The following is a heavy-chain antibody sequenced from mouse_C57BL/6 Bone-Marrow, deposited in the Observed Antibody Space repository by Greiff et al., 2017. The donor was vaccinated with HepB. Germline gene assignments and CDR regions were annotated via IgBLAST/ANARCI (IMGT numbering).Heavy chain of an antibody. CDR2: IDPETGGT. D-gene: IGHD2-4*01. V-gene: IGHV1-15*01. J-gene: IGHJ3*01. CDR1: GYTFTDYE. Sequence: QLQESGAELVRPGASVTLSCKASGYTFTDYEMHWVKQTPVHGLEWIGAIDPETGGTAYNQKFKGKAILTADKSSSTAYMELRSLTSEDSAVYYCTRWDYGGEVWFAYWGQGTLVTVSA. CDR3: TRWDYGGEVWFAY.